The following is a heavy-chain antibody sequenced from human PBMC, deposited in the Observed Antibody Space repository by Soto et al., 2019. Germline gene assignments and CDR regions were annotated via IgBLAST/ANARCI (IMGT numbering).Heavy chain of an antibody. Sequence: QVQLQESGPGLVQPSQTLSLTCTVSGGSISSGGYYWSWIRQHPGTALAWIGHISCSGSTYYNTSLKSRVTISVDTSRNQFSLIVNSVTAADTAVYYCARGVLHWGQGTLVTVSS. CDR1: GGSISSGGYY. CDR2: ISCSGST. V-gene: IGHV4-31*03. J-gene: IGHJ4*01. CDR3: ARGVLH.